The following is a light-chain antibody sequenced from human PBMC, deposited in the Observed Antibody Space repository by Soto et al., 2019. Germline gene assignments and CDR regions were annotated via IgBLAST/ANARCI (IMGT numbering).Light chain of an antibody. CDR2: GAT. CDR1: ESVGSTF. J-gene: IGKJ4*01. V-gene: IGKV3-20*01. Sequence: EIVLTQSPGTLSLSPGERATLSCRASESVGSTFLGWYQQKPGQAPRLLFYGATSRATGTPDRFSASGSGTEFALTVSRLESEESAVYYCQQFGRSGLTFGGGSKVEIK. CDR3: QQFGRSGLT.